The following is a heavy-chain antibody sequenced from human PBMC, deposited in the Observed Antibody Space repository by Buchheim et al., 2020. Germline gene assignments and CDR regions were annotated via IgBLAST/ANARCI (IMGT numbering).Heavy chain of an antibody. V-gene: IGHV3-30*18. D-gene: IGHD4-11*01. CDR3: AKMYGNNYADDGMDV. CDR1: GFTFSSYG. J-gene: IGHJ6*02. Sequence: QVQLVESGGGVVQPGRSLRLSCAASGFTFSSYGMHWVRQAPGKGLEWVAVISYDGSNKYYADSVKGRFTISRDNSKNTLYPQMNSLRAEDTAVYYCAKMYGNNYADDGMDVWGQGT. CDR2: ISYDGSNK.